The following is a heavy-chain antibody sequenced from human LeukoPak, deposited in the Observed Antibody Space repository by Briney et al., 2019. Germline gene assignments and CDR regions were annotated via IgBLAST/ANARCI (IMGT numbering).Heavy chain of an antibody. V-gene: IGHV3-23*01. Sequence: PGGSLRLSCAASGFTFSSYAMSWVRQAPGKGLEWVSAISGSGGSTYYADSVKGRFTISRDDSKNTLYLQMNSLRAEDTAVYYCAKRRYLGVAVAGFDPWGQGTLVTVSS. CDR2: ISGSGGST. D-gene: IGHD6-19*01. CDR1: GFTFSSYA. J-gene: IGHJ5*02. CDR3: AKRRYLGVAVAGFDP.